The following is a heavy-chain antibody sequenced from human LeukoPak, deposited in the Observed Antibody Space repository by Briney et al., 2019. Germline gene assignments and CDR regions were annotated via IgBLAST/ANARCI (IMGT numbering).Heavy chain of an antibody. CDR1: GGSISSYY. J-gene: IGHJ5*02. CDR2: IYTSGST. CDR3: ARDDEYCSSTSCYSWFDP. Sequence: SETLSLTCTVSGGSISSYYWSWIRQPAGKGLEWIGRIYTSGSTNYNPYLKSRITMSVDTSKNQFSLKLSSVTAADTAVYYCARDDEYCSSTSCYSWFDPWGQGTLVTVSS. D-gene: IGHD2-2*01. V-gene: IGHV4-4*07.